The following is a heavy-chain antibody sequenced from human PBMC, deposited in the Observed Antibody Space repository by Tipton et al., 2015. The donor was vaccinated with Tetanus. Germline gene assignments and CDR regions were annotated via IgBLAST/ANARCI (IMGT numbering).Heavy chain of an antibody. D-gene: IGHD1-1*01. CDR1: GGSVSRSSHY. V-gene: IGHV4-61*01. J-gene: IGHJ4*02. CDR3: ARANNDIPKKGPFDS. Sequence: LSLTCIVSGGSVSRSSHYWSWIRQPPGKPLEWVGYIYHSGSTNYNPSLKSRVTISFGTSKNQFSLNLESVTAADTAVYYCARANNDIPKKGPFDSWGQGTLVIVSS. CDR2: IYHSGST.